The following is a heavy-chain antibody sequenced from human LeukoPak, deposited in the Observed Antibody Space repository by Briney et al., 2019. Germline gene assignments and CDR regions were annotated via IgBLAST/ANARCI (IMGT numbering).Heavy chain of an antibody. CDR2: IYHSGST. CDR3: ARGNVDTAMATDY. V-gene: IGHV4-38-2*02. Sequence: SETLSLTCTVSGYSISSGYYWGWIRQPPGKGLEWIGSIYHSGSTYYSPSLKSRVTISVDTSKNQFSLKLSSVTAADTAVYYCARGNVDTAMATDYWGQGTLVTVSS. J-gene: IGHJ4*02. CDR1: GYSISSGYY. D-gene: IGHD5-18*01.